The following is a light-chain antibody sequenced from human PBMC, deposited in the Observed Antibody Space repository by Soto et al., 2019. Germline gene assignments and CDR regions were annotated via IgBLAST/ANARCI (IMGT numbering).Light chain of an antibody. CDR1: QSVSSK. V-gene: IGKV3-15*01. CDR3: QQYNNWPWT. Sequence: EIVLTQSPGTLSVSPGERATLSCRASQSVSSKLAWYQQKPGQAPRLLFYGASTGATVIPARFSGSGSETEFTLSISSLQSEDFAVDYCQQYNNWPWTFGQGTKVEIK. J-gene: IGKJ1*01. CDR2: GAS.